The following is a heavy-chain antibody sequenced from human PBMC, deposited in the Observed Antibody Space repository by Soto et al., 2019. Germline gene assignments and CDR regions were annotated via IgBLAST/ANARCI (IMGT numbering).Heavy chain of an antibody. V-gene: IGHV4-34*01. D-gene: IGHD2-2*01. CDR3: ARGDIVVVPAAKIPRNYYYYYMDV. CDR1: GGSFSGYY. CDR2: INHSGST. J-gene: IGHJ6*03. Sequence: QVQLQQWGAGLLKPSETLSLTCAVYGGSFSGYYWSWIRQPPGKGLEWIGEINHSGSTNYNPSLKSRVTISVDTSKNQFSLKLSSVTAADTAVYYCARGDIVVVPAAKIPRNYYYYYMDVWGKGTTVTVSS.